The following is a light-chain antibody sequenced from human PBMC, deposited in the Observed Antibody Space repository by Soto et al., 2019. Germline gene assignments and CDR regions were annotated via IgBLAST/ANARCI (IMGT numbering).Light chain of an antibody. CDR1: QSVSSW. J-gene: IGKJ4*01. CDR2: KAS. Sequence: DIQMTQSPSTLSASVGDRVTITCRASQSVSSWLAWYQQKPGKAPKLLIYKASILESGVPSRFSGSGSGTEFTLTIRSLQPDDFATYYCQQYDSYLITFGGGTKVDIK. V-gene: IGKV1-5*03. CDR3: QQYDSYLIT.